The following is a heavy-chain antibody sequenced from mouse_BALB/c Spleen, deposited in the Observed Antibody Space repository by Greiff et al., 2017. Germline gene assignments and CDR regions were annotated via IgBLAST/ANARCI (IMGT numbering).Heavy chain of an antibody. D-gene: IGHD2-4*01. CDR1: GYSITSGYY. Sequence: EVQLVESGPGLVKPSQSLSLTCSVTGYSITSGYYWNWIRQFPGNKLEWMGYISYDGSNNYNPSLKNRISITRDTSKNQFFLKLNSVTTEDTATYYCARGSTMITDWGQGTTLTVSS. J-gene: IGHJ2*01. V-gene: IGHV3-6*02. CDR3: ARGSTMITD. CDR2: ISYDGSN.